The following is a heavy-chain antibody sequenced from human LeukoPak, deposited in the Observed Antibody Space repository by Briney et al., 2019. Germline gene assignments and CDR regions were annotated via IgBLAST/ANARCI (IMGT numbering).Heavy chain of an antibody. J-gene: IGHJ4*02. Sequence: SETLSLTCTVSGGSINGYSWSWFRQPPGKGLEWIGFIYYSGSTNYNPSLKSRVTISVDASKKQFSLKMSSVTAADTAVYYCARHAVSYGSGSYDYWGQGTLVTVSS. CDR2: IYYSGST. D-gene: IGHD3-10*01. CDR3: ARHAVSYGSGSYDY. V-gene: IGHV4-59*08. CDR1: GGSINGYS.